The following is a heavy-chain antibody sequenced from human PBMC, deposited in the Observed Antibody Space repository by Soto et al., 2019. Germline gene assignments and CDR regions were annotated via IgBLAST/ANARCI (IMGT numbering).Heavy chain of an antibody. J-gene: IGHJ3*02. D-gene: IGHD5-18*01. CDR3: VKDRPYSSVDEAFYI. CDR2: ISSNGGST. Sequence: GGSLRLPCSGSGFTFSSSVLHWVRQAPGKGLEYVSSISSNGGSTYYADSVKGRFTISRDNTKNTLFLQMSSLRLEDTAVYYCVKDRPYSSVDEAFYIWGQGTMVTVSS. V-gene: IGHV3-64D*06. CDR1: GFTFSSSV.